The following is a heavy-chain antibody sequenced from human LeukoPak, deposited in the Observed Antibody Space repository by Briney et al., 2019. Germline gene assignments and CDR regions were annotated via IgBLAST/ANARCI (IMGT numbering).Heavy chain of an antibody. V-gene: IGHV3-48*01. CDR3: ARDPRRITIFGVVPYYYYYMDV. D-gene: IGHD3-3*01. Sequence: GGSLRLSCAASGFTFSSYSMNWVRQAPGKGLEWVSYISSSSSTIYYADSVKGRFTISRDNAKNSLYLQMNSLRAEDTAVYYCARDPRRITIFGVVPYYYYYMDVWGKGTTVTVSS. CDR2: ISSSSSTI. J-gene: IGHJ6*03. CDR1: GFTFSSYS.